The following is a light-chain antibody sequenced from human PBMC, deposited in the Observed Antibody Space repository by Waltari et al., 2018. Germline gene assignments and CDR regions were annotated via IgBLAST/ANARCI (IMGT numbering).Light chain of an antibody. J-gene: IGKJ4*01. Sequence: DIQMTQSPSSLSASVGDRVTITCRTSQNIDRYLNWYQHKPGKAPKLLIFGASNLQSGAPSRFSGSGSGTDFTLTISTLQPDDFATYYCQQSFSPAGVFGGGTKVEI. CDR2: GAS. V-gene: IGKV1-39*01. CDR3: QQSFSPAGV. CDR1: QNIDRY.